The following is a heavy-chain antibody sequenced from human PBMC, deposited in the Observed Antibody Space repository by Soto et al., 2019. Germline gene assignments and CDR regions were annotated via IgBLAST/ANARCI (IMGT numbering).Heavy chain of an antibody. Sequence: SVKVSCKASGGTFSSYAISWVRQAPGQGLEWMGGIIPIFGTASYALKFQGRVTITADESTSTAYMELSSLRSEDTAVYYCARDCSSTSCYTVDYYYGMDVWGQGTTVTVSS. J-gene: IGHJ6*02. CDR2: IIPIFGTA. D-gene: IGHD2-2*02. CDR1: GGTFSSYA. CDR3: ARDCSSTSCYTVDYYYGMDV. V-gene: IGHV1-69*13.